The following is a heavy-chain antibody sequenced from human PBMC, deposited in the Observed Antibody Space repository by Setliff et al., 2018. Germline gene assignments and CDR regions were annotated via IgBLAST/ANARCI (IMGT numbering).Heavy chain of an antibody. V-gene: IGHV1-18*01. J-gene: IGHJ4*02. CDR2: ISAYNGNT. Sequence: ASVKVSCKASGYTFTRYAISWVRQAPGQGPEWMGWISAYNGNTNYALKLQDRVIMTKDTSLKTVYMELRILRSDDTALYYCARDGSAFFYEHWGQGSLVTVSS. D-gene: IGHD1-26*01. CDR3: ARDGSAFFYEH. CDR1: GYTFTRYA.